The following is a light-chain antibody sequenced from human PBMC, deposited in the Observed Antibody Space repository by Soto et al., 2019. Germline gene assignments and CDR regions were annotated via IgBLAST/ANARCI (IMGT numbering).Light chain of an antibody. Sequence: DIQMTQSPSTLSASVGDRVTITCRASQSFSTWLAWYQQKPGRAPKLLIYKASTLESGVPSRFSGSGSGTEFTLTISSLQPDYFATYFCQQYNSYPLTFGGGTKVEIK. CDR3: QQYNSYPLT. CDR1: QSFSTW. V-gene: IGKV1-5*03. J-gene: IGKJ4*01. CDR2: KAS.